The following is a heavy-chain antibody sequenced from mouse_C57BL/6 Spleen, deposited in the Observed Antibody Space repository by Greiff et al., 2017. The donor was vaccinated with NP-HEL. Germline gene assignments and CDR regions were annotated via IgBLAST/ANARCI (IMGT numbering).Heavy chain of an antibody. CDR1: GFTFTDYY. CDR3: ARYSYYSNLIWYFDV. V-gene: IGHV7-3*01. J-gene: IGHJ1*03. D-gene: IGHD2-5*01. CDR2: IRNKANGYTT. Sequence: EVQGVESGGGLVQPGGSLSLSCAASGFTFTDYYMSWVRQPPGKALEWLGFIRNKANGYTTEYSASVKGRFTISRDNSQSILYLQMNALRAEDSATYYCARYSYYSNLIWYFDVWGTGTTVTVSS.